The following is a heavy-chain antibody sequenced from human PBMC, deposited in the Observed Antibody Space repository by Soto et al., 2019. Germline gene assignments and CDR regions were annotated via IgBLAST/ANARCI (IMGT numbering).Heavy chain of an antibody. Sequence: SETLSLTCTVSGGSISSGGYYWSWIRQHPGKGLEWIGYIYYSGSTYYNPSLKRRVTISVDTSKNQFSLKLSSVTAADTAVYYCARGGLTGYSRAYYYYYGMDVWGQGTTVTVSS. J-gene: IGHJ6*02. V-gene: IGHV4-31*03. D-gene: IGHD3-9*01. CDR3: ARGGLTGYSRAYYYYYGMDV. CDR1: GGSISSGGYY. CDR2: IYYSGST.